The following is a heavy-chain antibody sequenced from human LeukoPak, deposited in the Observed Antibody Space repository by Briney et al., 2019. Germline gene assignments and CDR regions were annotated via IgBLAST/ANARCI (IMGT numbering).Heavy chain of an antibody. CDR3: AREGSSNWFTDY. Sequence: GGSLRLSCAASGFTFSTYSMNWVRQAPGKGLEWVSSISSSSTYIYYADSVKGRFTISRDNAKNSLYLQMNSLRSEDTAVYYCAREGSSNWFTDYWGQGTLVTASS. D-gene: IGHD6-13*01. CDR1: GFTFSTYS. J-gene: IGHJ4*02. CDR2: ISSSSTYI. V-gene: IGHV3-21*01.